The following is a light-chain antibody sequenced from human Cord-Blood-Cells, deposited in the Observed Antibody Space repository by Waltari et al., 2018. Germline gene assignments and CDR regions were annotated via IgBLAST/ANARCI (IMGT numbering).Light chain of an antibody. CDR2: EVS. J-gene: IGLJ2*01. CDR3: SSYAGSNNLV. Sequence: QSALTPPPSASGSPGQSVTISRTGTSSDVGGYNYVSWYQQHPGKAPKLMIYEVSKRPSGVPDRFSGSKSGNTASLTVSGLQAGDEADYYCSSYAGSNNLVFGGGTKLTVL. CDR1: SSDVGGYNY. V-gene: IGLV2-8*01.